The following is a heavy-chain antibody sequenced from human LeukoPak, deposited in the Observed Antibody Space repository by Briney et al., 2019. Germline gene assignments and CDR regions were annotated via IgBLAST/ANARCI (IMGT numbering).Heavy chain of an antibody. D-gene: IGHD2-8*01. CDR2: ISRSGSTI. J-gene: IGHJ4*02. CDR1: GFAFSTYE. Sequence: GGSLRLSCAASGFAFSTYEMNWVRQAPGEGLDWISHISRSGSTIYYADSVKGRFTISRDNAKNSLYLQMNSLRAEDTALYYCARDPGRHGHFDYWGQGTLVTVSS. V-gene: IGHV3-48*03. CDR3: ARDPGRHGHFDY.